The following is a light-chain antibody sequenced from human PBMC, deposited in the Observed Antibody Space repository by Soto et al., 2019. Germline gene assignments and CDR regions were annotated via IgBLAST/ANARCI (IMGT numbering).Light chain of an antibody. CDR2: AVT. CDR1: SSDVGAYDY. V-gene: IGLV2-14*01. CDR3: SSHTTSNTWV. J-gene: IGLJ3*02. Sequence: QSALTQPASVSGSSGQSISISCTGTSSDVGAYDYVSWHQQYPGKAPKLIIYAVTNRPSGISDRFSASKSGNTASLAISGLQAEDEADYYCSSHTTSNTWVFGGGTKVTVL.